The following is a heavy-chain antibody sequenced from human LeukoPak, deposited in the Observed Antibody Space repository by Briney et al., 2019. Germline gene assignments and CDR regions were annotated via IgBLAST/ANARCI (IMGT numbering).Heavy chain of an antibody. CDR2: ISGSGDDT. V-gene: IGHV3-23*01. CDR3: AAPPRAGARPPYDF. J-gene: IGHJ4*01. D-gene: IGHD6-6*01. Sequence: PGGSLRLSCTASGFAFSYGMSWVRQAPGKGLEWVSAISGSGDDTYYLDSVKGRFTISRDRSKNTLFLQMNNLRAEDTAIYYCAAPPRAGARPPYDFWGHGTLVTVSS. CDR1: GFAFSYG.